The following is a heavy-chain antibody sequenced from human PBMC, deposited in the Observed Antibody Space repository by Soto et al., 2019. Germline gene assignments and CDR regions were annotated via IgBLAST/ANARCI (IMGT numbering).Heavy chain of an antibody. CDR1: GFTFSSYG. J-gene: IGHJ4*02. CDR2: IWYDGSNK. D-gene: IGHD3-22*01. CDR3: ARDIRWQYDSSGYWGVGHLDY. V-gene: IGHV3-33*01. Sequence: PGGSLRLSCAASGFTFSSYGMHWVRQAPGKGLEWVAVIWYDGSNKYYADSVKGRFTISRDNSKNTLYLQMNSLRAEDTAVYYCARDIRWQYDSSGYWGVGHLDYWGQGTLVTVSS.